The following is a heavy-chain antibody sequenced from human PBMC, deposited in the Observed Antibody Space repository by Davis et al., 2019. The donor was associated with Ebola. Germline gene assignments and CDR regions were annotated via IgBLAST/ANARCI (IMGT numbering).Heavy chain of an antibody. CDR3: ARGGLGYCSSTSCRKNYYYYGMDV. CDR2: IYHSGST. Sequence: PSETLSPTCTVPGYSISSGYYWGWIRQPPGKGLEWIGSIYHSGSTYYNPSLKSRVTISVDTSKNQFSLKLSSVTAADTAVYYCARGGLGYCSSTSCRKNYYYYGMDVWGQGTTVTVSS. D-gene: IGHD2-2*01. V-gene: IGHV4-38-2*02. CDR1: GYSISSGYY. J-gene: IGHJ6*02.